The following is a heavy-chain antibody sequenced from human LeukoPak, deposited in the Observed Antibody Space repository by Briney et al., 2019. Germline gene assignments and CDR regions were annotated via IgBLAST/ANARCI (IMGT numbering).Heavy chain of an antibody. D-gene: IGHD5-18*01. V-gene: IGHV3-30-3*01. CDR3: ARDHTALLD. CDR2: ISYDGSNK. J-gene: IGHJ4*02. CDR1: GFTFSSYA. Sequence: PGGSLRLSCAASGFTFSSYAMHWVRQAPGKGLEWVAVISYDGSNKYYADSVKGRFTISRDNSKNTLYLQMNSLRAEDTAVYYCARDHTALLDWGQGTLVTVSS.